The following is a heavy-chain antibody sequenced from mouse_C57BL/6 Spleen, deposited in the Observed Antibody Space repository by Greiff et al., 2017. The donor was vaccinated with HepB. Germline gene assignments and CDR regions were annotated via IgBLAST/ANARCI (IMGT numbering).Heavy chain of an antibody. D-gene: IGHD1-1*01. CDR2: INPSSGYT. CDR3: ATSTLVARDDAMDY. V-gene: IGHV1-7*01. J-gene: IGHJ4*01. Sequence: VQLQQSGAELAKPGASVKLSCKASGFTFTSYWMHWVKQRPGPGLEWIGYINPSSGYTKFNQKFKDKATLTADKSSSTADMHLSSLTYEYSAVYYCATSTLVARDDAMDYWGQGTSVTVSS. CDR1: GFTFTSYW.